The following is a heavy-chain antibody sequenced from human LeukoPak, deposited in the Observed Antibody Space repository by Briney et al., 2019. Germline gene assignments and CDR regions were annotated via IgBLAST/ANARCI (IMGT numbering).Heavy chain of an antibody. D-gene: IGHD2-15*01. Sequence: SETLSLTCTVSGGSISSSSYYWGWIRQPPGKGLEWTGSIYYSGSTYYNPSLKSRVTISVDTSKNQFSLKLSSVTAADTAVYYCARVGSKVVGNWFDPWGQGTLVTVSS. CDR3: ARVGSKVVGNWFDP. CDR2: IYYSGST. J-gene: IGHJ5*02. V-gene: IGHV4-39*07. CDR1: GGSISSSSYY.